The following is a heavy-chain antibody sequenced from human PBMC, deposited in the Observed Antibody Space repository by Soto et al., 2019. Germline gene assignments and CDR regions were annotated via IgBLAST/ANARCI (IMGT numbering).Heavy chain of an antibody. CDR1: GGTFSSYA. CDR2: IMPIMGTT. CDR3: ARDRIGFLGGFDYYYGMDV. V-gene: IGHV1-69*12. D-gene: IGHD3-3*01. Sequence: QLMQSGAEVRKPGSSVRVSCKASGGTFSSYAIGWVRQAPGQGLEWMGGIMPIMGTTNYAQKFQGRVTMTADESANTVYLEVSSLRSADTAVYYCARDRIGFLGGFDYYYGMDVWGQGTTVTVSS. J-gene: IGHJ6*02.